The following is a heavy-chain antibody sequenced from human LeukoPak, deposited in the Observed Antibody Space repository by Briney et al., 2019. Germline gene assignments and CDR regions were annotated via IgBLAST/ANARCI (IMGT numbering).Heavy chain of an antibody. CDR3: ARSQYSYGVDY. D-gene: IGHD5-18*01. CDR2: IYYSGST. J-gene: IGHJ4*02. Sequence: SETLSLTCTVSGGSVSSYYWSWIRQPPGKGPEWIGYIYYSGSTNYNPSLKSRVTISVDTSKNQFSLKLSSVTAADTAVYYCARSQYSYGVDYWGQGTLVTVSS. V-gene: IGHV4-59*08. CDR1: GGSVSSYY.